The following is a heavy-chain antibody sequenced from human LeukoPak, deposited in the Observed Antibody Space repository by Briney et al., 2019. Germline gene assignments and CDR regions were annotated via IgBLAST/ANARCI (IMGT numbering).Heavy chain of an antibody. CDR1: GGTFSSYA. Sequence: ASVKVSCMASGGTFSSYAISWVRQAPGQGLDWMGGTIPIFGTANYAQKFQGRVTITTDESTSTAYMELSSLRSEDTAVYYCATSAKIRGYDFWSGYQPFDYWGQGTLVTVSS. D-gene: IGHD3-3*01. V-gene: IGHV1-69*05. J-gene: IGHJ4*02. CDR3: ATSAKIRGYDFWSGYQPFDY. CDR2: TIPIFGTA.